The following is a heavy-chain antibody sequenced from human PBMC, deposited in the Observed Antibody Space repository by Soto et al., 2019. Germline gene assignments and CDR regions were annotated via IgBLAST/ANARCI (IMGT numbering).Heavy chain of an antibody. J-gene: IGHJ5*02. CDR1: GFTFSSYG. CDR2: IWYDGSNK. Sequence: ESGGGVVQPGRSLRLSCAASGFTFSSYGMHWVRQAPGKGLEWLAVIWYDGSNKYYADSVKGRFTISRDNSKNTLYLQMNSLRAEDTAVYYCARERRDIVVVPAAGWFDPWGQGTLVTVSS. V-gene: IGHV3-33*01. D-gene: IGHD2-2*01. CDR3: ARERRDIVVVPAAGWFDP.